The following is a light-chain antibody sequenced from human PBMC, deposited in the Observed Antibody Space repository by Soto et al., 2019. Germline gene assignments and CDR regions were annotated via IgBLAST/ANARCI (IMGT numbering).Light chain of an antibody. V-gene: IGKV1-39*01. CDR2: AAS. CDR3: QQYNSYSGT. J-gene: IGKJ1*01. CDR1: QSISSY. Sequence: DIQMTQSPSSLSASVGDRVTITCRASQSISSYLNWYQQKPGKAPKLLIYAASSLQSGVPSRFNGSGSGTDFTLTIISLQPEDFATYYCQQYNSYSGTFGQGTKVDIK.